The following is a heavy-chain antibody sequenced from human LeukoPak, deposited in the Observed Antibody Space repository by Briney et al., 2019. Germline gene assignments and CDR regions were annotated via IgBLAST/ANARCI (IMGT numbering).Heavy chain of an antibody. CDR3: AKELVIRAYQPKGPSDY. J-gene: IGHJ4*02. CDR1: GFTFDDYA. V-gene: IGHV3-9*01. Sequence: GGSLRLSCAASGFTFDDYAMHWVRHAPGKGLEWVSGISWNSGSIGYADSVKGRFTISRDNAKNSLYLQMNSLRAEDTALYYCAKELVIRAYQPKGPSDYWGQGTLVTISS. CDR2: ISWNSGSI. D-gene: IGHD2-21*01.